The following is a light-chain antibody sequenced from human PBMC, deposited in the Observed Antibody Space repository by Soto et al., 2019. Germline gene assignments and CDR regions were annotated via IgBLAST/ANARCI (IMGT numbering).Light chain of an antibody. CDR1: ISDVGGYNY. J-gene: IGLJ1*01. CDR2: EVS. V-gene: IGLV2-8*02. Sequence: SAAAHPPAPATSPGHTYTVSCTCTISDVGGYNYVAWYQQHPGKAPKLMIYEVSQRPSGVPDRFSGSKSGNTASLTVSGLQAEDEADYYCSSYAGSIPYVFGTGTKSPS. CDR3: SSYAGSIPYV.